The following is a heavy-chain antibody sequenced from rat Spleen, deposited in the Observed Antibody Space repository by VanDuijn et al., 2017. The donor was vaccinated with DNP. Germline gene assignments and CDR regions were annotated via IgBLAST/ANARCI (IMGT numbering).Heavy chain of an antibody. CDR2: SWSGGNT. CDR3: TRESWGYVMDA. Sequence: VQLVESGGGLVQPGRSLKFSCAASGFTFSDYAMAWVRQSPGKGLEWMAVSWSGGNTDYNSALKSRLSISRDTSKSQVFLKMNSLQSDDTATYYCTRESWGYVMDAWGQGASVTVSS. D-gene: IGHD5-1*01. V-gene: IGHV2-45*01. J-gene: IGHJ4*01. CDR1: GFTFSDYA.